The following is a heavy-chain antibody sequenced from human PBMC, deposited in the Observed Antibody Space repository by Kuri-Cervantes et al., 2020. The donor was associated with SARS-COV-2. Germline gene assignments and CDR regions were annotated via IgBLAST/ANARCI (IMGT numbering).Heavy chain of an antibody. V-gene: IGHV3-30-3*01. CDR3: AKDVYQYSSGWYCYMDV. CDR1: GFTFSSYA. J-gene: IGHJ6*03. Sequence: LSLTCAASGFTFSSYAMHWVRQAPGKGLEWVAVISYDGSNKYYADSVKGRFTISRDNSKNTLYLQMNSLRAEDTAVYYCAKDVYQYSSGWYCYMDVWGKGTTVTVSS. CDR2: ISYDGSNK. D-gene: IGHD6-19*01.